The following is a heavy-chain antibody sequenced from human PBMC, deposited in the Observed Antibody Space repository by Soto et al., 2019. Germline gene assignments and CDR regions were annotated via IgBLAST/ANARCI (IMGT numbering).Heavy chain of an antibody. Sequence: QVQLVQSEAEVKKPGASLKVSCRASGYNFANYGISWVRQAPGQGLEWMGWISAHNGDTKYAQKVQGRVTMTADTSTSTAYMEMWRLRSDDTAVYYCARDAAYNEFWGGVMELYSYNMDVWGQGTTVTV. J-gene: IGHJ6*02. V-gene: IGHV1-18*01. D-gene: IGHD3-3*01. CDR3: ARDAAYNEFWGGVMELYSYNMDV. CDR1: GYNFANYG. CDR2: ISAHNGDT.